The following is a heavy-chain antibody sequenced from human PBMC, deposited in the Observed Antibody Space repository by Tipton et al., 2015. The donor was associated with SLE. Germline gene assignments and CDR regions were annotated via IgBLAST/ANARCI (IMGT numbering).Heavy chain of an antibody. CDR2: IKQDGSEK. CDR1: GFTFSSYS. CDR3: ARDRVCPFD. D-gene: IGHD2-2*01. V-gene: IGHV3-7*01. J-gene: IGHJ4*02. Sequence: SLRLSCAASGFTFSSYSMSWVRQAPGKGLEWVANIKQDGSEKYYVDSVKGRFTISRDNAKNSLYLQMNSLRAEDTAVYYCARDRVCPFDWGQGTLVTVSS.